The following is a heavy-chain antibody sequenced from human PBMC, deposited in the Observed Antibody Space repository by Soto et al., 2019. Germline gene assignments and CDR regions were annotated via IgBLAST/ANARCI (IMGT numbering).Heavy chain of an antibody. Sequence: QVQLVQSGAEVKKPGSSVKVSYKASGGTFSSYAISWVRQAPGQGLEWMGGIIPIFGTANYPQKFQGRVTITADESTSTAYMELSSLRSEDTAVYYCARRTVLLNFDPWGQGTLVTVSS. CDR1: GGTFSSYA. CDR2: IIPIFGTA. CDR3: ARRTVLLNFDP. J-gene: IGHJ5*02. V-gene: IGHV1-69*01. D-gene: IGHD3-10*01.